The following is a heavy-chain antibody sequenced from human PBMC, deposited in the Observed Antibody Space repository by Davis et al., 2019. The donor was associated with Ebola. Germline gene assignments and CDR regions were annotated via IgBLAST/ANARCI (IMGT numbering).Heavy chain of an antibody. V-gene: IGHV1-69*13. CDR2: IIPIFGTA. D-gene: IGHD1-26*01. CDR3: ARVRSRSYDY. CDR1: GYTFTRYY. Sequence: SVPVSCQASGYTFTRYYMHWVRQAPGQGLAWMGGIIPIFGTANYAQKFQGRVTITADESTSTAYMELSSLRSEDTAVYYCARVRSRSYDYWGQGTLVTVSS. J-gene: IGHJ4*02.